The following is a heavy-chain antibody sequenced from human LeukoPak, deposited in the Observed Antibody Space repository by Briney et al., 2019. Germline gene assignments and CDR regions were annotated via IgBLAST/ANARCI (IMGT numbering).Heavy chain of an antibody. Sequence: GGSLRLSCAASGFTFSSYSMNWVRQAPGKGLEWVSSISSSSSYIYYADSVKGRFTISRDNAKNSLYLQTNSLRAEDTAVYYCARVEAAVAFLDYWGQGTLVTVSS. D-gene: IGHD6-19*01. CDR2: ISSSSSYI. CDR3: ARVEAAVAFLDY. J-gene: IGHJ4*02. V-gene: IGHV3-21*04. CDR1: GFTFSSYS.